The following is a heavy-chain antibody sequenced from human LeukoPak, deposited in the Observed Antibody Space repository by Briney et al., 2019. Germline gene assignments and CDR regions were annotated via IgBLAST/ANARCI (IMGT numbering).Heavy chain of an antibody. CDR3: ARVGISLSVIPYYFDY. CDR1: GFAFSDHY. V-gene: IGHV3-72*01. CDR2: SKNKPNSYST. J-gene: IGHJ4*02. D-gene: IGHD3-3*01. Sequence: GGSLRLSCAASGFAFSDHYMDWVRQAPGKGPEWVGRSKNKPNSYSTEYAASVKGRFTISRDVSRSSLFLQMDSLKTEGTAVYYCARVGISLSVIPYYFDYWGQGTLVTVSS.